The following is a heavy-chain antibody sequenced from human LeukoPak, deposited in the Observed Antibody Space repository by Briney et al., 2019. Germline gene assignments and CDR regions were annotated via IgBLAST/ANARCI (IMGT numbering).Heavy chain of an antibody. CDR2: INTNTGNP. CDR1: GYTFTSYA. CDR3: ARDNYGAEEGIGSSLVWLDP. D-gene: IGHD6-13*01. V-gene: IGHV7-4-1*02. J-gene: IGHJ5*02. Sequence: GASVKVSCKASGYTFTSYAKNWVRQAPGQGLEWMGWINTNTGNPTYAQGFTGRFVFSLDTSVNTAYLQINSLKSEDTAVYYCARDNYGAEEGIGSSLVWLDPWGQGTLVTVSS.